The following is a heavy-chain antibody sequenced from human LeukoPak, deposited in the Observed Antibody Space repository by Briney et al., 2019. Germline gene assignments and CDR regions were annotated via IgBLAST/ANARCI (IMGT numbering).Heavy chain of an antibody. J-gene: IGHJ4*02. Sequence: GRSLRLSCAASGFTFSSYAMHWVRQAPGKGLEWVANINQDGDEKYYVDSVKGRFTISRDDAQTSVYLQLSSLRPEDTAVYYCAKNKGWELPAELDSWGQGALVIVSS. V-gene: IGHV3-7*01. CDR2: INQDGDEK. D-gene: IGHD2-15*01. CDR3: AKNKGWELPAELDS. CDR1: GFTFSSYA.